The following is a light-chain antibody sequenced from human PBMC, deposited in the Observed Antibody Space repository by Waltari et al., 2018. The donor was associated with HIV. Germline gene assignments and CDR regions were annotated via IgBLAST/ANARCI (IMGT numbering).Light chain of an antibody. Sequence: QSALTQPRSVSGSPGQSVAISCTGTSSDVGGYNSVSWYQQYPGKTPKVIIFDVTERPSGVPDRFSGSKSGNTASLTISGLQADDEADYYCSSYAGTYVVFGGGTKLTVL. CDR3: SSYAGTYVV. CDR1: SSDVGGYNS. J-gene: IGLJ2*01. V-gene: IGLV2-11*01. CDR2: DVT.